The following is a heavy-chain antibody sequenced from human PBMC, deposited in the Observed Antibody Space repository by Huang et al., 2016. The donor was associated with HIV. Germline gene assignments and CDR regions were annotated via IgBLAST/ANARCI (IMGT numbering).Heavy chain of an antibody. V-gene: IGHV1-18*01. CDR3: ARDPYYSNRWKRNDASFL. Sequence: QVQLVQSGGEVMQPGASVRVSCKASGYDFGSYGMSWVRQAPGQGLEWLGGIGSDSRDTSSAQKFQGRVTMTTDTSTTTTYMELRSLRSDDTAMYYGARDPYYSNRWKRNDASFLWGQGTMITVSS. CDR1: GYDFGSYG. J-gene: IGHJ3*01. CDR2: IGSDSRDT. D-gene: IGHD4-4*01.